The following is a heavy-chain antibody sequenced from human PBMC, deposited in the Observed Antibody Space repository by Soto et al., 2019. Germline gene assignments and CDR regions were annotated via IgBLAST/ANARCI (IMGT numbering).Heavy chain of an antibody. V-gene: IGHV4-4*02. Sequence: SETLSLTCAVSSGSISSSNWWSWVRQPPGKGLEWIGEIYHSGSTNYNPSLKSRVTISVDKSKNQFSLKLSSVTAADTAVYYCAREVIAGGVGVERAFDIWGQGTMVTVSS. CDR1: SGSISSSNW. CDR2: IYHSGST. CDR3: AREVIAGGVGVERAFDI. J-gene: IGHJ3*02. D-gene: IGHD6-13*01.